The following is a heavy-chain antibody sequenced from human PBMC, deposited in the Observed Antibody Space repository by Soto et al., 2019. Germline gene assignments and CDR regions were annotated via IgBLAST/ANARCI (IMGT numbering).Heavy chain of an antibody. D-gene: IGHD4-17*01. V-gene: IGHV1-69*13. CDR2: IILPFGTP. Sequence: QVRLVQSGAEVKKPGSSVKVSCKASGGTFSNHAINWVRQAPGQGPEWMGVIILPFGTPNYAQRFQGRVTMXAHXSMTTAYMELNGLRSEDTAVYYCARGPDYAGYIDDWGQGSLVTVSS. J-gene: IGHJ4*02. CDR1: GGTFSNHA. CDR3: ARGPDYAGYIDD.